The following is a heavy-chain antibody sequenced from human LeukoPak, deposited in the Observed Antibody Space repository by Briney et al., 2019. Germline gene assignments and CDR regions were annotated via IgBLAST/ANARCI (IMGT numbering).Heavy chain of an antibody. CDR3: ARLGATKKYFDWFSLDY. Sequence: SETLSLTCTVSGGSISSYYWSWIRQPPGKGLEWIGEINHSGSTNYNPSLKSRVTISVDTSKNQLSLKLSSVTAADTAVYYCARLGATKKYFDWFSLDYWGQGTLVTVSS. CDR1: GGSISSYY. CDR2: INHSGST. D-gene: IGHD3-9*01. V-gene: IGHV4-34*01. J-gene: IGHJ4*02.